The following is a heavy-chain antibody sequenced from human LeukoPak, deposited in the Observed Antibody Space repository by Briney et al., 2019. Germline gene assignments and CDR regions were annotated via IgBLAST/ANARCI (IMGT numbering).Heavy chain of an antibody. V-gene: IGHV4-59*07. Sequence: PSHTLSLTCAVSGDSFSSHYWTWIRQSPRTGLEWIGYISHIGRTNYNPSLKSRATMSVDTSKNQFSLKLSSVTAADTAVYYCARISVAGAGYDYWGQGTLVTVSS. CDR3: ARISVAGAGYDY. CDR2: ISHIGRT. CDR1: GDSFSSHY. J-gene: IGHJ4*02. D-gene: IGHD6-13*01.